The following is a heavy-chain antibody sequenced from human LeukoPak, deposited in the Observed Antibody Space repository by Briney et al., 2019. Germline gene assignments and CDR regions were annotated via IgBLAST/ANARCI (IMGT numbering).Heavy chain of an antibody. D-gene: IGHD3-22*01. V-gene: IGHV4-31*03. CDR1: GGSISSGGYY. CDR3: ARVGYYDSSGYFDY. J-gene: IGHJ4*02. Sequence: PSETLSLTCTVSGGSISSGGYYWSWIRQHPGKGLEWLGYIYYSGSTYYNPSLKSRVTISVDTSKNQFSLKLSSVTAADTAVYYCARVGYYDSSGYFDYWGQGTLVTVSS. CDR2: IYYSGST.